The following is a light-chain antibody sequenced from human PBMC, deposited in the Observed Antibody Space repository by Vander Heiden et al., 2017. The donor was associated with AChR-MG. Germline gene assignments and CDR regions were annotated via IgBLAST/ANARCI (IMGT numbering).Light chain of an antibody. V-gene: IGKV3-15*01. Sequence: EIAMTQSPATLSVSPGERATLSCRASQSVSTNLAWYQQKPGQAPRLLMYGASTRATGIPARFSGSGSGTEFTLTISRLQSEDFAVYYCQQYNNWPYTFGQGTKLEIK. CDR3: QQYNNWPYT. J-gene: IGKJ2*01. CDR1: QSVSTN. CDR2: GAS.